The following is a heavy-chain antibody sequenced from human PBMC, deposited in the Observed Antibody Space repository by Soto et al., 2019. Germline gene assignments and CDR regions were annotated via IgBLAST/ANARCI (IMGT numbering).Heavy chain of an antibody. J-gene: IGHJ4*02. CDR1: GVKFSNVG. CDR2: IKKKTDGGTA. Sequence: GGSLSLSCVASGVKFSNVGVSWVRQAPGKGLEWLGRIKKKTDGGTADYAAPVKGRFTISRDDSINTLYLQMDSLRNEDTAVYYCRTQWLDWGQGTLVTVSS. D-gene: IGHD6-19*01. CDR3: RTQWLD. V-gene: IGHV3-15*01.